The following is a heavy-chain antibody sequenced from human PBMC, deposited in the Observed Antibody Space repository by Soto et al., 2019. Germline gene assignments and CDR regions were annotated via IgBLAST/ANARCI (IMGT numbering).Heavy chain of an antibody. CDR2: IYWDDDK. D-gene: IGHD3-22*01. V-gene: IGHV2-5*02. CDR3: AHRPVFSMSFDY. Sequence: QITLQESGPTLVKPTQTLTLTCNFSGFSLSTYGVGVAWVRQPPGKALEWLALIYWDDDKRYSPSLETRLTITKDTSKNHVVLTMTNMDTVDTGTYYCAHRPVFSMSFDYWGQGALVTVSS. CDR1: GFSLSTYGVG. J-gene: IGHJ4*02.